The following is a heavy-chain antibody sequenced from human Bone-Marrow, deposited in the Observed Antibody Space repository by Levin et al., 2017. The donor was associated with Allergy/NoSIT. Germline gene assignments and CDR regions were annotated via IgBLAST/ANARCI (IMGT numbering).Heavy chain of an antibody. Sequence: GESLKISCAASGFTFSNAWMNWVRQAPGKGLEWVGRIKSKTDGGTTDYAAPVKGRFTISRDDSKNTLYLQMNSLKTEDTAVYYCIEDQESRDGYNERPVGPLGEFDPWGQGTLVTVSS. CDR2: IKSKTDGGTT. D-gene: IGHD5-24*01. V-gene: IGHV3-15*07. J-gene: IGHJ5*02. CDR3: IEDQESRDGYNERPVGPLGEFDP. CDR1: GFTFSNAW.